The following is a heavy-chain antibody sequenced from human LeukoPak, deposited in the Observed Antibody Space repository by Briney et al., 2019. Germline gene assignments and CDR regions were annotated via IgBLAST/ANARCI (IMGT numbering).Heavy chain of an antibody. CDR2: IYYSGST. CDR1: GGSISRGGYY. J-gene: IGHJ6*03. D-gene: IGHD1-26*01. V-gene: IGHV4-31*03. CDR3: ARVPMGASYYYYMDV. Sequence: PSETLSLTCTVSGGSISRGGYYWSWIRQHPGRGLEWIGYIYYSGSTYYNPSLKSRVTISVDTSKNQFSLNLSSVTAADTAVYYCARVPMGASYYYYMDVWGKGTTVTVSS.